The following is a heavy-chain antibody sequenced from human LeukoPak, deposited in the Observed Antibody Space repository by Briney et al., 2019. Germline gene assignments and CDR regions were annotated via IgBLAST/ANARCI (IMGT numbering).Heavy chain of an antibody. CDR2: IYYSGST. CDR1: GGSISSYY. CDR3: ARVRYSSGWYDGLDY. Sequence: SETLSLTCTVSGGSISSYYWSWIRQPPGKGLEWIGYIYYSGSTNYKPSLKSRVTISVDTSKNQSSLKLSSVTAADTAVYYCARVRYSSGWYDGLDYWGQGTLVTVSS. J-gene: IGHJ4*02. V-gene: IGHV4-59*01. D-gene: IGHD6-19*01.